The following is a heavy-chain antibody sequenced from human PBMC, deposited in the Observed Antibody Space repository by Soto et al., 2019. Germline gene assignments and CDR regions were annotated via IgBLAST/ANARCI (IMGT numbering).Heavy chain of an antibody. CDR1: GGTFSSYA. Sequence: SVKVSCKASGGTFSSYAISWVRQAPGQGLEWMGGIIPIFGTANYAQKFQGRVTITADESTSTAYMELSSLRSEDTAVYYCARVVTPYNWFNPWGQGTLVTVSS. V-gene: IGHV1-69*13. D-gene: IGHD4-4*01. J-gene: IGHJ5*02. CDR2: IIPIFGTA. CDR3: ARVVTPYNWFNP.